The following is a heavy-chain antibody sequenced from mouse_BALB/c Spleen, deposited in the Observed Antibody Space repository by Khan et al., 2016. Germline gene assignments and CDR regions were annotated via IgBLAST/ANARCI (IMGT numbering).Heavy chain of an antibody. Sequence: EVQLQESGPELMKPGASVKISCKASGYSFTSYYMHWVKQSHGKSLEWIGYIDPFNGGTSYNQKFKGKATLTVDKSSSTAYLHLSSLQSEDSAVYYCASSTQSLCAMDYWGQGTSVTVSS. CDR1: GYSFTSYY. CDR3: ASSTQSLCAMDY. CDR2: IDPFNGGT. D-gene: IGHD1-1*01. J-gene: IGHJ4*01. V-gene: IGHV1S135*01.